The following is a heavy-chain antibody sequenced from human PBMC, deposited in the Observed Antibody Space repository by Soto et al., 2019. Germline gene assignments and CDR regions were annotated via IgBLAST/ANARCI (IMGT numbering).Heavy chain of an antibody. CDR3: AAPENDWLGPYYYYYMDV. Sequence: PSETLSLTCTVSGGPISSSSYYWCWIRHPPGKGLEWIGSIYYSGSTYYNPSLKSRVTISVDTSKNQFSLKLSSVTAADTAVYYCAAPENDWLGPYYYYYMDVWGKGTTVTVSS. CDR2: IYYSGST. V-gene: IGHV4-39*01. D-gene: IGHD3-9*01. J-gene: IGHJ6*03. CDR1: GGPISSSSYY.